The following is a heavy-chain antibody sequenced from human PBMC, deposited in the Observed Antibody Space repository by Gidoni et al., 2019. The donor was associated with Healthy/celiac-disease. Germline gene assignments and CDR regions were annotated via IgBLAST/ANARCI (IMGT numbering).Heavy chain of an antibody. CDR3: ARGITIFGVVIRNYGMDV. Sequence: QVQLVQSGAEVKKPGASVKVSCKASGYTFTGYYMHWVRQAPGQGLEWMGWINPNSGGTNYAQKFQGWVTMTRDMSISTAYMELSRLRSDDTAVYYCARGITIFGVVIRNYGMDVWGQGTTVTVSS. V-gene: IGHV1-2*04. D-gene: IGHD3-3*01. J-gene: IGHJ6*02. CDR2: INPNSGGT. CDR1: GYTFTGYY.